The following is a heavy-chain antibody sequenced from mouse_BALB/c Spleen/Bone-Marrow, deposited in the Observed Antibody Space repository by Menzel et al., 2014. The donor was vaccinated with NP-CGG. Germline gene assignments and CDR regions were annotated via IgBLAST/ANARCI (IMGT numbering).Heavy chain of an antibody. Sequence: VQGVESGAELARPGASVKLSCKASGYTFTSYWMQWVKQRPGQGLEWIGAIYPGDGDTRYTQKFKGKATLTADKSSSTAHMQLSSLTSEDSAVYYCARGDYDEENYAMDYWGQGTSVTVSS. CDR2: IYPGDGDT. J-gene: IGHJ4*01. D-gene: IGHD2-4*01. V-gene: IGHV1-87*01. CDR3: ARGDYDEENYAMDY. CDR1: GYTFTSYW.